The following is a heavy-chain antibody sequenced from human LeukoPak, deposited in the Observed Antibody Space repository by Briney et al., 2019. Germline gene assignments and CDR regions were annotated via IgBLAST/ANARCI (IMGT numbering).Heavy chain of an antibody. J-gene: IGHJ4*02. D-gene: IGHD3-22*01. CDR1: GYTFTGHY. CDR3: ARTLLDDRSGYLDY. Sequence: ASVKVSCTASGYTFTGHYIHWVRQAPGQGLEWMGRINPNSGGTKYAQKFQGRVTMTGDASISTAYMDLNRLRSDDTAVYYCARTLLDDRSGYLDYWGQGTLVTVSS. V-gene: IGHV1-2*06. CDR2: INPNSGGT.